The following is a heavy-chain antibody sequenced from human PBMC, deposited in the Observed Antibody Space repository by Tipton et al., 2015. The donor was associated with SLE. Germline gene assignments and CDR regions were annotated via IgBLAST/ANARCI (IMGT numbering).Heavy chain of an antibody. V-gene: IGHV4-59*01. CDR3: ARDRTGDAGFDY. D-gene: IGHD1-1*01. J-gene: IGHJ4*02. CDR1: GGSISSYY. CDR2: IYYSGST. Sequence: TLSLTCTVSGGSISSYYWSWIRQPPGKGLQWIGYIYYSGSTNYNPSLKSRVTISVDTSKKQFSLKLSSVTAADTAVYYCARDRTGDAGFDYWGQGTLVTVSS.